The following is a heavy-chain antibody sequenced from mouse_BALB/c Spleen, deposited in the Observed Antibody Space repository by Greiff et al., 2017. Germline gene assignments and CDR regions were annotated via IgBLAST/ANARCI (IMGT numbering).Heavy chain of an antibody. V-gene: IGHV5-6-5*01. CDR1: GFTFSSYA. CDR2: ISSGGST. CDR3: ARGTYYGRYYAMDY. J-gene: IGHJ4*01. Sequence: EVKVVESGGGLVKPGGSLKLSCAASGFTFSSYAMSWVRQTPEKRLEWVASISSGGSTYYPDSVKGRFTISRDNARNILYLQMSSLRSEDTAMYYCARGTYYGRYYAMDYWGQGTSVTVSS. D-gene: IGHD2-10*01.